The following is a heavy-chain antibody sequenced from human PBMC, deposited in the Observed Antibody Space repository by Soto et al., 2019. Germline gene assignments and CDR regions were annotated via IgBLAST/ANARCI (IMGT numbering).Heavy chain of an antibody. V-gene: IGHV4-39*01. D-gene: IGHD2-15*01. Sequence: SETLSLSCTVSGGSISSSSYYWGWIRQPPGRGLEGSGSIYYSGSTYYTPSVKSRVTISVDTSKNQFSLKLSSVTAADTAVYYCARPGYYSGGCCRDVPLFDYWGQGTLVTVSS. CDR3: ARPGYYSGGCCRDVPLFDY. CDR1: GGSISSSSYY. J-gene: IGHJ4*02. CDR2: IYYSGST.